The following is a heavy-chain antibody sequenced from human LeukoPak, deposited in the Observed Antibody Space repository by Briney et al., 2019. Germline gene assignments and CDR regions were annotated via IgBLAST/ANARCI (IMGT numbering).Heavy chain of an antibody. CDR2: IYYSGST. Sequence: SETLSLTCTVSGGSISSYYWSWIRQPPGKGLEWIGYIYYSGSTNYNPSLKSRVTITVDTSKNQFSLKLSSVTAADTAAYYCARSVAGNTIFGVVISMDVWGQGTTVTVSS. J-gene: IGHJ6*02. CDR3: ARSVAGNTIFGVVISMDV. CDR1: GGSISSYY. V-gene: IGHV4-59*01. D-gene: IGHD3-3*01.